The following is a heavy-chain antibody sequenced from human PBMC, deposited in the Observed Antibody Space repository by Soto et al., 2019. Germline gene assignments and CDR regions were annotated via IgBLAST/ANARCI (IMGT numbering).Heavy chain of an antibody. V-gene: IGHV3-23*04. Sequence: VQLVQSGAEVKKPGSSVKVSCKASGGTFSSYAISWVRQAPGQGLEWVSAISGGGDATFYADSVKGRFTISRDNSRNTVTLQMNSLGADDTAVYYCARKVPGSTTRPDYWYFDLWGRGTLVTVSS. J-gene: IGHJ2*01. CDR2: ISGGGDAT. CDR1: GGTFSSYA. D-gene: IGHD3-10*01. CDR3: ARKVPGSTTRPDYWYFDL.